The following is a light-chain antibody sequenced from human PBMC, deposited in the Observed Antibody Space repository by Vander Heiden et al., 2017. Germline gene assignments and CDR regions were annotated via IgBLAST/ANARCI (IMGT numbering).Light chain of an antibody. CDR3: LLSFSGGRGV. J-gene: IGLJ3*02. V-gene: IGLV7-46*01. Sequence: QAVVTQEPSLTVSPGGTVTHTCGLNTGGVTTGHLPYWFQQKPGQAPRTLISETTTQHSWTPARFSGSLLGGKAALTRSGAQPEDEADYYCLLSFSGGRGVFGGGTKLTV. CDR1: TGGVTTGHL. CDR2: ETT.